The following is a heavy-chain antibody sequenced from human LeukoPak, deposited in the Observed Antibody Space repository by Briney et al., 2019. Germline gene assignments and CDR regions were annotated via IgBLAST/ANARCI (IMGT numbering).Heavy chain of an antibody. V-gene: IGHV3-30*18. J-gene: IGHJ4*02. CDR2: ISYDGSNK. Sequence: PGGSLRLSCAASGFTFSSYGMHWVRQAPGKGLEWVAVISYDGSNKYYADSVKGRFTISRDNSKNTLYLQMNSLRAEDTAVYYCAKLGYYYWGQGTLVTVSS. D-gene: IGHD2-15*01. CDR1: GFTFSSYG. CDR3: AKLGYYY.